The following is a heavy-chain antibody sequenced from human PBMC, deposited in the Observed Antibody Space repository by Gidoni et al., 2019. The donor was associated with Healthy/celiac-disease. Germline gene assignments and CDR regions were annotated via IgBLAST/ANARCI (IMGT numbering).Heavy chain of an antibody. D-gene: IGHD4-17*01. CDR3: ARVSTVTTWSFDY. CDR2: IYYSGST. J-gene: IGHJ4*02. V-gene: IGHV4-30-4*01. Sequence: QVQLQESGPGLVKPSQTLSLTCTVSGGSLSSGDYYWSWIRQPPGKGLEWIGYIYYSGSTYYNPSLKSRVTISVDTSKNQFSLKLSSVTAADTAVYYCARVSTVTTWSFDYWGQGTLVTVSS. CDR1: GGSLSSGDYY.